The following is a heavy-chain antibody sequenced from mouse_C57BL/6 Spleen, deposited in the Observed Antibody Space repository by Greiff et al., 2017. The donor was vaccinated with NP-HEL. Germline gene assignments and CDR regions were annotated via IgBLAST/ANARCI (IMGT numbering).Heavy chain of an antibody. D-gene: IGHD2-4*01. CDR1: GFNIKDDY. J-gene: IGHJ4*01. V-gene: IGHV14-4*01. Sequence: EVQLQESGAELVRPGASVKLSCTASGFNIKDDYMHWVKQRPEQGLEWIGWIDPENGDTEYASKFQGKATITADTSSNTAYLQLSSLTSEDTAVYYCTTGLRGYAMDYWGQGTSVTVSS. CDR2: IDPENGDT. CDR3: TTGLRGYAMDY.